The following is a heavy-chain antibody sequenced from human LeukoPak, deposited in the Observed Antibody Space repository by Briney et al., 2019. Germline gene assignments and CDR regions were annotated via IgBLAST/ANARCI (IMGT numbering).Heavy chain of an antibody. J-gene: IGHJ3*02. Sequence: SETLSLTCTVSGGSISSYYWSWIRQPAGKGLEWIGRIYTSGSTNYNPSLKRRVTMSVDTSKNQFSLKLSSVTAADAAVYYCAKPYYDFWSGYTGAFDIWGQGTMVTVSS. CDR3: AKPYYDFWSGYTGAFDI. CDR2: IYTSGST. D-gene: IGHD3-3*01. V-gene: IGHV4-4*07. CDR1: GGSISSYY.